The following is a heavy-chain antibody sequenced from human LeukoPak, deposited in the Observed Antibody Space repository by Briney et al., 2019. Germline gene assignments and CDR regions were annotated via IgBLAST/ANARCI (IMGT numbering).Heavy chain of an antibody. V-gene: IGHV3-23*01. CDR1: GFTFRTYA. Sequence: GESLRLSCAASGFTFRTYAMSWVRQAPGKGLEWVSAVISSGGSTNYADSVKGRFTISRDNSKNTLYLQMNSLRVEDTAVYFCAKGGGLWFGELSVYYYYGMDVWGQGTTVTVSS. CDR3: AKGGGLWFGELSVYYYYGMDV. J-gene: IGHJ6*02. CDR2: VISSGGST. D-gene: IGHD3-10*01.